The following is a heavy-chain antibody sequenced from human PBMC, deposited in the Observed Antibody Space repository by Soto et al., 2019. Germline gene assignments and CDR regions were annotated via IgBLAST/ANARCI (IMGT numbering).Heavy chain of an antibody. D-gene: IGHD6-13*01. CDR3: AREVAADGTFREDVFDI. V-gene: IGHV1-69*12. Sequence: QVHLVQSGAEVKKPGSSVKVSCKASGGTFSNHAINWVRQARGQGLEWMGRIIPIFTTTNYAQKFQGRVTITADVSTITAYMELSSLKHDDTAVYYCAREVAADGTFREDVFDIWGQGTLVTVSS. CDR1: GGTFSNHA. CDR2: IIPIFTTT. J-gene: IGHJ3*02.